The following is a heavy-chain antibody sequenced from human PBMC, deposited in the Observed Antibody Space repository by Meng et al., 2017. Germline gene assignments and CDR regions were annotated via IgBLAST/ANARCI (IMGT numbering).Heavy chain of an antibody. V-gene: IGHV1-69*01. D-gene: IGHD3-22*01. CDR3: ARHYYYDSSGYYSTWYFDL. J-gene: IGHJ2*01. CDR1: GGTFSSYA. Sequence: VVLGVGGINLGPWVKVPCKLSGGTFSSYATSWVRQAPGQGLEWMGGIIPIFGTANYAQKFQGRVTITADESTSTAYMELRSLRSEDTAVYYCARHYYYDSSGYYSTWYFDLWGRGTLVTVSS. CDR2: IIPIFGTA.